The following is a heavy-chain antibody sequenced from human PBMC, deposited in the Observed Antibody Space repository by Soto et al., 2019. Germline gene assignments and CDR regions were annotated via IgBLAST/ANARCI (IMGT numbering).Heavy chain of an antibody. V-gene: IGHV1-69*12. CDR3: ARTYCSGGSCWKYNWFDP. CDR2: IIPIFGTA. Sequence: QVQLVQSGAEVKKPGSSVKVSCKASGGTFSSYAISWVRQAPGQGLEWMGGIIPIFGTANYAQKFQGRVTITADESTSTAYMERSSLRSEDTAVYYCARTYCSGGSCWKYNWFDPWGQGTLVTVSS. CDR1: GGTFSSYA. J-gene: IGHJ5*02. D-gene: IGHD2-15*01.